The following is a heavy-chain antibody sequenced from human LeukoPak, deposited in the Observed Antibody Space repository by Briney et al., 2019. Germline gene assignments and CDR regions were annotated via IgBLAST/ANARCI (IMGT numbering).Heavy chain of an antibody. D-gene: IGHD6-13*01. CDR3: ASTQLVLGAFDI. V-gene: IGHV4-39*07. J-gene: IGHJ3*02. Sequence: SETLSLTCTVSGGSISSYYWGWIRQPPGKGLEWIGSIYYSGSTYYNPSLKSRVTISVDTSKNQFSLKLSSVTAADTAVYYCASTQLVLGAFDIWGQGTMVTVSS. CDR2: IYYSGST. CDR1: GGSISSYY.